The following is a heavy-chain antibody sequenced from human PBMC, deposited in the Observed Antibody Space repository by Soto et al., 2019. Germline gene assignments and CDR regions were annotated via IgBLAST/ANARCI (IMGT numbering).Heavy chain of an antibody. CDR1: GTSISSYY. J-gene: IGHJ4*02. Sequence: SETLSLTCTVSGTSISSYYWSWIRQPPGKGMEWIANIHYSGTTNYNPSLASRVTLSVDTSKNQFSLKMTSVTAADRAMYFCARYNSYAIDYWGRGTLVTVSS. CDR2: IHYSGTT. CDR3: ARYNSYAIDY. V-gene: IGHV4-59*01. D-gene: IGHD2-8*01.